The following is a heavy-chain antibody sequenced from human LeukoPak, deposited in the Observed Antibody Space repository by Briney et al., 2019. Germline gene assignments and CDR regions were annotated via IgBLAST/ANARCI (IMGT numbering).Heavy chain of an antibody. CDR1: GFSFSGYT. J-gene: IGHJ4*02. CDR3: ARYSSGRYFDY. V-gene: IGHV3-64*01. D-gene: IGHD6-19*01. Sequence: GGSLRLSCAASGFSFSGYTMHWVRQAPGKGLEYVSAINSNGGSTYYANSVEGRFTISRDNSKDTLYLQMGSLRAEDMAVYYCARYSSGRYFDYWGQGTLVTVSS. CDR2: INSNGGST.